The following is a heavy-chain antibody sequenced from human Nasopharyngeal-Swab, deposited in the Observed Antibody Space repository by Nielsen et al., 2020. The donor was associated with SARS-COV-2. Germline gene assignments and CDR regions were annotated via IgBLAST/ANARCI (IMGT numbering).Heavy chain of an antibody. D-gene: IGHD3-10*01. J-gene: IGHJ5*02. CDR2: IYDIGSI. CDR1: GGSISTYY. Sequence: GSLRLSCTVSGGSISTYYWSWIRQPSGKGLEWIGYIYDIGSINYNPSLKSRVTISVDTSKNQFSLNLSSVTAADTAVYYCARVGIPTMVRGVNWFDPWGQGTLVIVSS. V-gene: IGHV4-59*01. CDR3: ARVGIPTMVRGVNWFDP.